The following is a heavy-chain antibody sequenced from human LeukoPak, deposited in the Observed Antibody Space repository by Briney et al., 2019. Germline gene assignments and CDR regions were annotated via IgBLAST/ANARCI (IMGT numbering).Heavy chain of an antibody. CDR2: INHSGST. D-gene: IGHD3-16*01. J-gene: IGHJ4*02. V-gene: IGHV4-34*01. CDR1: GGSFSGYY. CDR3: ARARGRHFDY. Sequence: SETLSLTCAVYGGSFSGYYWSWIRQPPGKGLEWIGEINHSGSTNYNPSLKSRVTISVDTSKNQFSLKLSSVTAADTAVYYCARARGRHFDYWGQGTLVTVSS.